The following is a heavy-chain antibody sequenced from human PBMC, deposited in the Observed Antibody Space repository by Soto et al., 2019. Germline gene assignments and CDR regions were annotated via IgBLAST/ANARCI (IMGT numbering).Heavy chain of an antibody. Sequence: QVQLVQSVAEVKKPGASVKVSCKASGYTFTSYAMHWVRQAPGQRLEWMGWINAGNGNTKYSQKFQGRVTITRDTSASTAYMKLSRLRAEDTAVYYCARGPGGPDGPGDYWGQGTLVTVSS. CDR3: ARGPGGPDGPGDY. D-gene: IGHD2-15*01. J-gene: IGHJ4*02. CDR1: GYTFTSYA. V-gene: IGHV1-3*01. CDR2: INAGNGNT.